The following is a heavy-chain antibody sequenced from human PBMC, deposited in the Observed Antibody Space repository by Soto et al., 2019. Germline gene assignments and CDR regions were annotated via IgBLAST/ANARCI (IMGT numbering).Heavy chain of an antibody. D-gene: IGHD6-19*01. V-gene: IGHV3-21*01. Sequence: GGSLRLSCAASGFTFSSYSMNWVRQAPGKGLEWVSSISSSSSYIYYADSVKGRFTISRDNAKNSLYLQMNSLRAEDTAVYYCAREFLGSGWVGGAGAFDIWGQGTMVTVSS. CDR3: AREFLGSGWVGGAGAFDI. CDR2: ISSSSSYI. CDR1: GFTFSSYS. J-gene: IGHJ3*02.